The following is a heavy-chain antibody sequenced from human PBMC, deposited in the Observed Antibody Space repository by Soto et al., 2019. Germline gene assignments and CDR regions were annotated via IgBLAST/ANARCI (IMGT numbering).Heavy chain of an antibody. V-gene: IGHV1-69*13. Sequence: ASVKVSCKASGGSFSSYAISWVRQAPGQGLEWMGGIIPIFGTANYAQKFQGRVTITADESTSTAYTELSSLRSEDTAVYYCARGPHLYYYDSSGYYTFDYWGQGTLVTVSS. CDR1: GGSFSSYA. D-gene: IGHD3-22*01. CDR3: ARGPHLYYYDSSGYYTFDY. CDR2: IIPIFGTA. J-gene: IGHJ4*02.